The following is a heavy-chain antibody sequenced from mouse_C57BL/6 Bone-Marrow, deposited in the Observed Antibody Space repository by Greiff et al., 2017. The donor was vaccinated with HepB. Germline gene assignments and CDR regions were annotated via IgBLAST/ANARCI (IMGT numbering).Heavy chain of an antibody. CDR2: IRLKSDNYAT. D-gene: IGHD1-1*01. J-gene: IGHJ2*01. CDR3: TGTNYYGSSYDY. CDR1: GFTFSNYW. Sequence: EVKVEESGGGLVQPGGSMKLSCVASGFTFSNYWMNWVRQSPEKGLEWVAQIRLKSDNYATHYAESVKGRFTISRDDSKSSVYLQMNNLRAEDTGIYYCTGTNYYGSSYDYWGQGTTLTVSS. V-gene: IGHV6-3*01.